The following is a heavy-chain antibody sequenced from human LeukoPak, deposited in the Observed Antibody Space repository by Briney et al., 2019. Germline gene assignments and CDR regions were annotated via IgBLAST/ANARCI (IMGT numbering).Heavy chain of an antibody. CDR2: IYTSGST. J-gene: IGHJ4*02. V-gene: IGHV4-61*02. D-gene: IGHD2-15*01. CDR3: ARESWDCSGGSCYTWI. CDR1: GGSISSGSYY. Sequence: SQTLSLTCTVSGGSISSGSYYWSWIRQPAGKGLEWIGRIYTSGSTNYNPSLKSRDTLSVDTSKNQFSLKLSSVTAADTAVYYCARESWDCSGGSCYTWIWGQGTLVTVSS.